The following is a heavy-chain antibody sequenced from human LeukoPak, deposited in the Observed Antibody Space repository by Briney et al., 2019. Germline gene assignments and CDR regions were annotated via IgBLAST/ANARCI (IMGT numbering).Heavy chain of an antibody. J-gene: IGHJ4*02. Sequence: GGSLRLSCAASGFIFSSYGMHWVRQAPGKGLEWVAVIWYDGSNKDYVDSVKGRFTISRDNSKNTLYLQMNRLRAEDTAVYYCAREKLGELLDFDYWGQGTLVTVSS. D-gene: IGHD3-10*01. CDR3: AREKLGELLDFDY. V-gene: IGHV3-33*01. CDR1: GFIFSSYG. CDR2: IWYDGSNK.